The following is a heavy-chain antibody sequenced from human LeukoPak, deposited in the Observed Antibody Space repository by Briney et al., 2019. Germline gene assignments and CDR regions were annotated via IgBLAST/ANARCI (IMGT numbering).Heavy chain of an antibody. CDR3: AQASKQAAARGSWFDP. V-gene: IGHV4-34*01. J-gene: IGHJ5*02. CDR1: GGSFSGDY. CDR2: INHSGST. Sequence: SETLSLTCAVYGGSFSGDYWSWIRQPPGKGLEWIGEINHSGSTNYNPSLKSRVTISVDTSKNQFSLKLSSVTAADTAVYYCAQASKQAAARGSWFDPWGQGTLVTVSS. D-gene: IGHD3-10*01.